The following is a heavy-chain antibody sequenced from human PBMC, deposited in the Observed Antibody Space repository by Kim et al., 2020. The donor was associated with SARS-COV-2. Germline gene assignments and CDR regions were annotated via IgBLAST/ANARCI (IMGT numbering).Heavy chain of an antibody. CDR2: IHVTENT. Sequence: SETLSLSCTVSGASISSYSYFWIWFRQPPGKGLEWIGTIHVTENTYYNPSLKSRLTISLDTSKNRFSLNLSSVTAADTAVYYCATAPHIWGAPPHYWGLGTLVSVSS. CDR3: ATAPHIWGAPPHY. CDR1: GASISSYSYF. J-gene: IGHJ4*02. D-gene: IGHD3-16*01. V-gene: IGHV4-39*07.